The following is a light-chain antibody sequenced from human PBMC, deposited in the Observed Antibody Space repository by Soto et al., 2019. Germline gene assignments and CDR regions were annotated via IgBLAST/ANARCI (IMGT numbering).Light chain of an antibody. J-gene: IGKJ1*01. CDR2: AAS. Sequence: AIRVTQSPSSFSASTGDRVTITCRASQDISNFLAWYQQKPGKAPQLLIYAASTLQSGVPSRFSGSGSGTDFTLTISGLQSEDFATYYCQQYYTYPRAFGQGTKVESK. CDR1: QDISNF. V-gene: IGKV1-8*01. CDR3: QQYYTYPRA.